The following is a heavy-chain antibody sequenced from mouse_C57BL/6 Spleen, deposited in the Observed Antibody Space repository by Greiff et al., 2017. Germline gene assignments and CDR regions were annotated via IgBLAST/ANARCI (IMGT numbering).Heavy chain of an antibody. D-gene: IGHD2-5*01. Sequence: EVQRVESGGGLVKPGGSLKLSCAASGFTFSDYGMHWVRQAPEKGLEWVAYISSGSSTIYYADTVKGRFTISRDNAKNTLFLQMTSLRSEDTAMYYCARRGDYSNYEEGAMDYWGQGTSVTVSS. CDR3: ARRGDYSNYEEGAMDY. CDR1: GFTFSDYG. V-gene: IGHV5-17*01. CDR2: ISSGSSTI. J-gene: IGHJ4*01.